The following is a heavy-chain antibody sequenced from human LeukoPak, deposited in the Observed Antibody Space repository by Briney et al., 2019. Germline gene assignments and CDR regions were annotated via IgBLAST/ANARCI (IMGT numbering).Heavy chain of an antibody. D-gene: IGHD3-3*01. Sequence: PGGSLRLSCAASGFTFSSYGMHWVRQAPGKGLEWVAVIWYDGSNKSYADAVKGRFTISRDNSKNTLYLQMNSLRAEDTAVYYCAREGPYYDFWSGSLANYYYGMDVWGQGTTVTVSS. J-gene: IGHJ6*02. CDR1: GFTFSSYG. V-gene: IGHV3-33*01. CDR2: IWYDGSNK. CDR3: AREGPYYDFWSGSLANYYYGMDV.